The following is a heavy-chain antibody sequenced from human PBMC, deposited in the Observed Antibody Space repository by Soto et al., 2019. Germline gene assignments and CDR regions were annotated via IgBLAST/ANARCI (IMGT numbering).Heavy chain of an antibody. D-gene: IGHD6-19*01. Sequence: SVKVSCKASGGTFSSYTISWGRQAPGQGLEWMGRIIPILGIANYAQKFQGRVTITADKSTSTAYMELSSLRSEDTAVYYCGRVTRDSQYSSGGEDAFDIWGQGTIVTVSS. V-gene: IGHV1-69*02. J-gene: IGHJ3*02. CDR2: IIPILGIA. CDR3: GRVTRDSQYSSGGEDAFDI. CDR1: GGTFSSYT.